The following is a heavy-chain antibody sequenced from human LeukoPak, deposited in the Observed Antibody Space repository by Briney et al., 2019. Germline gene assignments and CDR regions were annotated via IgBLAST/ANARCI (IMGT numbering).Heavy chain of an antibody. J-gene: IGHJ4*02. D-gene: IGHD3-16*02. CDR3: ARDLQDISSFYFDY. CDR1: ELNFKTHA. Sequence: GGSLRLSCVVSELNFKTHAMHWVRQAPGKGLEWVAGLSFDASGRNYADSVKGRFTISRDNSKSTLYLQMHSLSPEDTAVYFCARDLQDISSFYFDYWGQGSLVTVSS. V-gene: IGHV3-30*04. CDR2: LSFDASGR.